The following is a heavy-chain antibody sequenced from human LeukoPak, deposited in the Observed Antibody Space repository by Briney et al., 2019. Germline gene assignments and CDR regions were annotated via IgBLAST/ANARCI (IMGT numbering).Heavy chain of an antibody. CDR1: GGTFSSYT. V-gene: IGHV1-69*04. CDR2: IIPILGIA. Sequence: ASVKVSCKASGGTFSSYTISWVRQAPGQGLEWMGRIIPILGIASYAQKFQGRVTITADKSTSTAYMELSSLRSEDTAVYYCVRDIEDGSGYFNWFDPWGQGTLVTVSS. J-gene: IGHJ5*02. CDR3: VRDIEDGSGYFNWFDP. D-gene: IGHD3-10*01.